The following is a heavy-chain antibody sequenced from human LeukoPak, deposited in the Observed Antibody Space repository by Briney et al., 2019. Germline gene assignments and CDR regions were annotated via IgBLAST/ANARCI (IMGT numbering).Heavy chain of an antibody. J-gene: IGHJ6*03. CDR1: GGSISSGGYY. Sequence: NASETLSLTCTVSGGSISSGGYYWRWIRQPPGKGLEWIGYIYHSGSTYYNPSLKSRVTISVDRSKNQFSLKLSSVTAADTAVYYCARDRQWLGYYYMDVWGKGTTVTVSS. V-gene: IGHV4-30-2*01. CDR3: ARDRQWLGYYYMDV. D-gene: IGHD6-19*01. CDR2: IYHSGST.